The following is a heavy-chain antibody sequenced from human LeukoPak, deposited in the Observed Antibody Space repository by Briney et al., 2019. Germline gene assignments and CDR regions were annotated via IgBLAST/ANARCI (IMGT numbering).Heavy chain of an antibody. J-gene: IGHJ4*02. Sequence: SVKVSCKASGGTFSSYAISWVRQAPGQGLEWMGRIIPILGIANYAQKFQGRVTITADKSTSTAYMELGSLRSEDTAVYYCARAFYMATSMSHYFDYWGQGTLVTVSS. CDR1: GGTFSSYA. CDR3: ARAFYMATSMSHYFDY. CDR2: IIPILGIA. V-gene: IGHV1-69*04. D-gene: IGHD5-12*01.